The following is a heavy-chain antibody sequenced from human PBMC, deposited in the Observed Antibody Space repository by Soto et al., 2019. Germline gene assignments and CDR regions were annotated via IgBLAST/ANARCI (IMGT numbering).Heavy chain of an antibody. CDR3: GRVVEGATRHTDPDS. J-gene: IGHJ5*01. CDR1: GVSIHNSHSF. Sequence: PSETLSLTCAVSGVSIHNSHSFWAWIRQPPGKGLQFIASVYHNGSAHHNSSLNSRVTISVATANNQVSLRMRSLTAADTAFYYCGRVVEGATRHTDPDSWGQGTLVTVSS. V-gene: IGHV4-39*01. CDR2: VYHNGSA. D-gene: IGHD2-21*01.